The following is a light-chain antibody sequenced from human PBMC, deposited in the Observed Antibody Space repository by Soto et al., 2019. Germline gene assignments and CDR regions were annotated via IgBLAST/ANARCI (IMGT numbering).Light chain of an antibody. J-gene: IGKJ1*01. CDR1: QSISRW. CDR3: QQYNSYPWT. V-gene: IGKV1-5*01. CDR2: DAS. Sequence: IQLTQTPSNLYERVGDRVTITCRASQSISRWLAWYQQKPGKAPKLLIHDASILESGVPSRFSGSGSGTELTLTISSLQPEDFATYYCQQYNSYPWTSSQRANVDI.